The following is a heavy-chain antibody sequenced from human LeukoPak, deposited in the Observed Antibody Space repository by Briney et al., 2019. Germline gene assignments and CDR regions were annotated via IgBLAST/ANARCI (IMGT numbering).Heavy chain of an antibody. D-gene: IGHD6-19*01. Sequence: GGSLRLSCAASGFTLSNYEMNWVRQAPGKGLEWVSYISSGGSTFFYADSVKGRFTISRDNSKNSLYLQMNSLRAEDTAVYYCARNEYSSGWYFDYWGQGTLVTVSS. J-gene: IGHJ4*02. V-gene: IGHV3-48*03. CDR3: ARNEYSSGWYFDY. CDR2: ISSGGSTF. CDR1: GFTLSNYE.